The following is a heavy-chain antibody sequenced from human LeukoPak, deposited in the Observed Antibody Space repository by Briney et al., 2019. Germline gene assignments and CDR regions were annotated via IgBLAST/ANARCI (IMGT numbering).Heavy chain of an antibody. CDR3: ASSDGYNAK. V-gene: IGHV3-21*04. CDR2: ISGSGGDT. D-gene: IGHD5-24*01. Sequence: PGGSLRLSCAASGFTFSSYSMNWVRQAPGKGLEWVSGISGSGGDTHYAESVKGRFTISRDNAKNSLFLQMNSLRAEDTAVYYCASSDGYNAKWGQGTLVTVSS. CDR1: GFTFSSYS. J-gene: IGHJ4*02.